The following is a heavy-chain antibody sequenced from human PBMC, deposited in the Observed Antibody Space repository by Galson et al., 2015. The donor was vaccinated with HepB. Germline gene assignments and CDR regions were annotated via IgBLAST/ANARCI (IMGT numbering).Heavy chain of an antibody. CDR3: ASYANYDILTGYYDPYAFDI. Sequence: SETLSLTCTVSGGSISSSSYYWGWIRQPPGKGLEWIGSIYYSGSTYYNPSLKSRVTISVDTSKNQFSLKLSSVTAADTAVYYCASYANYDILTGYYDPYAFDIWGQGTMVTVSS. D-gene: IGHD3-9*01. V-gene: IGHV4-39*01. CDR2: IYYSGST. CDR1: GGSISSSSYY. J-gene: IGHJ3*02.